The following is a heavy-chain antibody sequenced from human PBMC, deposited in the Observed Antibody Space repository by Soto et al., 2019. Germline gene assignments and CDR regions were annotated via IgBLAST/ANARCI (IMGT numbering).Heavy chain of an antibody. CDR2: ISYDGSNK. Sequence: PGGSLRLSCAASGFTFSSYGMHWVRQAPGKGLEWVAVISYDGSNKYYADSVKGRFTISRDNSKNTLYLQMNSLRAEDTAVYYCAKGPVGATPDDYWGQGTLVTVSS. CDR1: GFTFSSYG. V-gene: IGHV3-30*18. J-gene: IGHJ4*02. D-gene: IGHD1-26*01. CDR3: AKGPVGATPDDY.